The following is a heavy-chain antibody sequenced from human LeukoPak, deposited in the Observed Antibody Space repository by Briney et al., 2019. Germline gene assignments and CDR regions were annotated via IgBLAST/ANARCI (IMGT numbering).Heavy chain of an antibody. Sequence: SKTLSLTCTVSGGSISSSSYYWGWIRQPPGKGLEWIGSIYYSGSTYYNPSLKSRVTISVDTSKNQFSLKLSSVTAADTAVYYCARASIAVDYWGQGTLVTVSS. J-gene: IGHJ4*02. CDR1: GGSISSSSYY. CDR3: ARASIAVDY. D-gene: IGHD6-6*01. V-gene: IGHV4-39*01. CDR2: IYYSGST.